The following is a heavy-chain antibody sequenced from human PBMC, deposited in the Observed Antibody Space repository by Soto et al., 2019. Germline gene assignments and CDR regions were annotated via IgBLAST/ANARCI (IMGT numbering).Heavy chain of an antibody. J-gene: IGHJ6*02. Sequence: QVQLVQSGAEVKKPGSSVKVSCKASGGTFSSYAISWVRQAPGQGLEWMGGIIPISGTANYAQKFQGRVTITADESTSTVYMELSSLRSEDTAVYFCARSQGSSTSLEIYYYYYYGMDVWGQGTTVTVCS. CDR2: IIPISGTA. CDR3: ARSQGSSTSLEIYYYYYYGMDV. CDR1: GGTFSSYA. V-gene: IGHV1-69*01. D-gene: IGHD2-2*01.